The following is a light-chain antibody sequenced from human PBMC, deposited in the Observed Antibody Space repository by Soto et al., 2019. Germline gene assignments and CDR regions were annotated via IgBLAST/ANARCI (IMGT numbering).Light chain of an antibody. V-gene: IGKV1-5*01. CDR3: QQSDTYPLT. CDR2: DAS. CDR1: QSVSNW. J-gene: IGKJ4*01. Sequence: DIQMTQSPSTLSASVGERVTITCRASQSVSNWLAWYQQKPGQAPKLLIYDASSLQSGVPSRFSGSGSGTEFTLTISSLQPDDFATYYCQQSDTYPLTFGGGTKVDIK.